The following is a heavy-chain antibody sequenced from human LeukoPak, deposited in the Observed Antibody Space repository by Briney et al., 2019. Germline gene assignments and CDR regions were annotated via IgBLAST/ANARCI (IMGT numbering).Heavy chain of an antibody. CDR2: ISYSGST. D-gene: IGHD4-23*01. CDR3: VRAGDHDTYGGVDV. V-gene: IGHV4-59*12. CDR1: GGPINNYY. Sequence: SETLSLTCTVSGGPINNYYWSWIRQPPGKGLEWIGYISYSGSTNYNPSLKSRVTMSVDTSKNQFSLQLNSVTPEDTAIYYCVRAGDHDTYGGVDVWGLGTMVTVSS. J-gene: IGHJ3*01.